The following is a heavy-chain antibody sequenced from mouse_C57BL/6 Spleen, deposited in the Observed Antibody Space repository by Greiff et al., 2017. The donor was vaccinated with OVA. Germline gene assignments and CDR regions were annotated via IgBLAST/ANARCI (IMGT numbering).Heavy chain of an antibody. D-gene: IGHD4-1*01. Sequence: VQLQQSGPELVKPGASVKISCKASGYTFTDYYMNWVKQSHGKSLEWIGDINPNNGGTSYNQKFKGKATLTVDKSSSTTYMELRSLTSEDSAVYYCARMGTWENYAMDYWGQGTSVTVSS. CDR2: INPNNGGT. J-gene: IGHJ4*01. V-gene: IGHV1-26*01. CDR1: GYTFTDYY. CDR3: ARMGTWENYAMDY.